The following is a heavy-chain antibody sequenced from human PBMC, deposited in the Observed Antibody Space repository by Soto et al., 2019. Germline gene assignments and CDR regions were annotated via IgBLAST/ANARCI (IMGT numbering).Heavy chain of an antibody. CDR2: ISAYNGNT. Sequence: QVQLVQSGAEVKKPGASMKVSCKASGYTFTSYGISWVRQAPGQGLEWMGWISAYNGNTNYAQKLQGRVTMTTDTSTSTADMELRSMRSDDTAVYYCARVGGSGSYTTWYFDLWGRVTLVTVSS. V-gene: IGHV1-18*01. D-gene: IGHD3-10*01. CDR3: ARVGGSGSYTTWYFDL. J-gene: IGHJ2*01. CDR1: GYTFTSYG.